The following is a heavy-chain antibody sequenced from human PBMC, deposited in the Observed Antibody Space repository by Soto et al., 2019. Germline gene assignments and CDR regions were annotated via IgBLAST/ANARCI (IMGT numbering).Heavy chain of an antibody. CDR3: ARHIGVTGTRGFDY. D-gene: IGHD6-19*01. V-gene: IGHV4-4*02. CDR2: VVHRGTT. CDR1: GASISDNNW. J-gene: IGHJ4*02. Sequence: QVQLQESGPGLVEPSGTLSLTCAVSGASISDNNWWSWVRQPPGKGLEWIGEVVHRGTTNHNPSLRSRVTISMDKSKNQISLTLSSVTAADSAVYYCARHIGVTGTRGFDYWGQGTLVTVSS.